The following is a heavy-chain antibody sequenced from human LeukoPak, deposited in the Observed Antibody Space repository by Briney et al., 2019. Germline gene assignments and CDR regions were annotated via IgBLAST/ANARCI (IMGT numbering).Heavy chain of an antibody. CDR2: ISSSGSTI. CDR1: GGSFRNYQ. J-gene: IGHJ4*02. Sequence: LSLTCAVSGGSFRNYQWSWIRQAPGKGLEWVSYISSSGSTIYYADSVKGRFTISRDNATNSLYLQMNSLRAEDTAVYYCARYPLDYWGQGSLVTVSS. CDR3: ARYPLDY. V-gene: IGHV3-11*01.